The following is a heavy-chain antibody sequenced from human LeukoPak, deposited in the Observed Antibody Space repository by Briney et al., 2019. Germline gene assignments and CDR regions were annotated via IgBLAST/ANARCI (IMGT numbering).Heavy chain of an antibody. V-gene: IGHV3-23*01. Sequence: GGSLRLSCAASGFTFSSYAMSWVRQAPGKGLEWVSGISDSGGSIYYADSVKGRFTISRDNSKNTLYLQMNSLRAEDTAVYYCAKEDIAAAGFDYWGQGTLVTVSS. J-gene: IGHJ4*02. CDR1: GFTFSSYA. CDR3: AKEDIAAAGFDY. D-gene: IGHD6-13*01. CDR2: ISDSGGSI.